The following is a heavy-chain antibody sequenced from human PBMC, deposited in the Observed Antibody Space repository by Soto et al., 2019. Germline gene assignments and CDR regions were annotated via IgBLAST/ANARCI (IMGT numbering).Heavy chain of an antibody. CDR3: TRDASRDSSARGWFDP. V-gene: IGHV3-21*01. Sequence: LXLFCAACVFTFRSFTMNWVRQAPGKGLEWVSTISSNSAYIYYTDALRGRFTISRDNAKNSLHLQMNSLRAEDTAVYYCTRDASRDSSARGWFDPWGPGTLVTVSS. CDR1: VFTFRSFT. J-gene: IGHJ5*02. D-gene: IGHD6-13*01. CDR2: ISSNSAYI.